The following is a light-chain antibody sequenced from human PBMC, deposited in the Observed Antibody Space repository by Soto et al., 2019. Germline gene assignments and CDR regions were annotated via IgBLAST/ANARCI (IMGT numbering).Light chain of an antibody. Sequence: QSVLTQPPSVSGAPGQRVTISCTGSSSNIGAGYDVHWYQQLPGTAPKLLIYGNSNRPSGVPDRFSGSKSGTSASLAITGLQAEDEADYYCKSYDSSFYVFGTGTKLTVL. CDR3: KSYDSSFYV. CDR2: GNS. CDR1: SSNIGAGYD. J-gene: IGLJ1*01. V-gene: IGLV1-40*01.